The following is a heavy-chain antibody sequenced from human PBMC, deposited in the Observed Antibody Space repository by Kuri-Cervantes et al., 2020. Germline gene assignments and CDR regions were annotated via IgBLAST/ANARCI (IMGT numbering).Heavy chain of an antibody. J-gene: IGHJ3*02. CDR1: GFTFSNYR. V-gene: IGHV3-48*01. Sequence: GESLKISCAASGFTFSNYRMNWVRQAPGKGLEWVSYISSSSSTIYYADSVKGRFTISRDNAKNSLYLQMNSLRVEDTAVYYCARSGSSWRRGDAFDIWGQGTMVTVSS. CDR2: ISSSSSTI. D-gene: IGHD6-13*01. CDR3: ARSGSSWRRGDAFDI.